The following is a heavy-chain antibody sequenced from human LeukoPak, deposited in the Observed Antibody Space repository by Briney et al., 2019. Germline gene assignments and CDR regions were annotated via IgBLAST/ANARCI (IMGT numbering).Heavy chain of an antibody. Sequence: ASVKVSCKVSGYTLTELSMHWVRQAPGKGLEWMGGFDPEDGETIYAQKFQGRVTMTEDTSTDTAYMELSSLRSEDTAVYYCARDHSSGWYGIVRYFDYWGQGTLVTVSS. CDR1: GYTLTELS. CDR3: ARDHSSGWYGIVRYFDY. D-gene: IGHD6-19*01. CDR2: FDPEDGET. J-gene: IGHJ4*02. V-gene: IGHV1-24*01.